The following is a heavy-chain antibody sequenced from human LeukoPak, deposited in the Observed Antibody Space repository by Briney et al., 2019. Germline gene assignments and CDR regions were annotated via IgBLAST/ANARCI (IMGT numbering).Heavy chain of an antibody. Sequence: SETLSLTCTVSGGSMSSGSSYWGWIRQPPGKELEWIGTIYYSGSTYYNPSLKSRVTISADTSKNQFSLKLSSVTAADTAVYYCARTRGYSGYVDAFDIWGQGTMVTVFS. V-gene: IGHV4-39*01. D-gene: IGHD5-12*01. CDR3: ARTRGYSGYVDAFDI. CDR1: GGSMSSGSSY. J-gene: IGHJ3*02. CDR2: IYYSGST.